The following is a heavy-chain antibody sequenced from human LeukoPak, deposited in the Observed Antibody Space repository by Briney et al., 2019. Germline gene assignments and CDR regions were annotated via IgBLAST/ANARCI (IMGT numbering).Heavy chain of an antibody. D-gene: IGHD4-17*01. CDR3: PKYKMDYGDYYYFDF. CDR2: SYYSGST. Sequence: SETLSLTCTVSGGSISRYYWGWIRQPPGKGLEWIGYSYYSGSTNYNPSLKSQVTISVDTSKNQFSLKLSSVTAADTAVYYCPKYKMDYGDYYYFDFWGPGRLVTVS. V-gene: IGHV4-59*01. CDR1: GGSISRYY. J-gene: IGHJ4*02.